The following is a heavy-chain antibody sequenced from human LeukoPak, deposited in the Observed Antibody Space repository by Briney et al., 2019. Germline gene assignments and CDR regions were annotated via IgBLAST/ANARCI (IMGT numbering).Heavy chain of an antibody. D-gene: IGHD3-10*01. CDR3: ARDWTYYYGSGSYPIGY. CDR1: GYTFTSYG. Sequence: ASVKVSCKASGYTFTSYGISWVRQAPGQGLEWTGWISAYNGNTNYAQKLQGRVTMTTDTSTSTAYMELRSLRSDDTAVYYCARDWTYYYGSGSYPIGYWGQGTLVTVSS. V-gene: IGHV1-18*01. CDR2: ISAYNGNT. J-gene: IGHJ4*02.